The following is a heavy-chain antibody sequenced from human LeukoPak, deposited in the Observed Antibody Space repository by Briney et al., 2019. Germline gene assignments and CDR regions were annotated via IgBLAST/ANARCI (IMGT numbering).Heavy chain of an antibody. J-gene: IGHJ3*02. Sequence: PSETLSLTCTVSGGSISSYYWSWIRQPPGKGLEWIGYIYDSGSTYYSPSLKSRITISVDTSENRFSLKLSSVTATDTAVYYCARDCSGGSCYGAFDIWGQGTMVTVSS. V-gene: IGHV4-59*12. D-gene: IGHD2-15*01. CDR3: ARDCSGGSCYGAFDI. CDR1: GGSISSYY. CDR2: IYDSGST.